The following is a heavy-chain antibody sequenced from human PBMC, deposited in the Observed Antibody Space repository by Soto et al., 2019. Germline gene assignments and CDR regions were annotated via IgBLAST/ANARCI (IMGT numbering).Heavy chain of an antibody. Sequence: EVHLVESGGGLVKPGGSLRLSCAASGFTFGNAWMNWFRQAPGKGLEWVGRIKSKIHGGTTDYAAPVRGRFTIPRDDSKNTLFLQMNSLKTEDAAVYYCTTVHFDVLTGSFDYWGQGTLVTVSS. V-gene: IGHV3-15*07. D-gene: IGHD3-9*01. J-gene: IGHJ4*02. CDR2: IKSKIHGGTT. CDR1: GFTFGNAW. CDR3: TTVHFDVLTGSFDY.